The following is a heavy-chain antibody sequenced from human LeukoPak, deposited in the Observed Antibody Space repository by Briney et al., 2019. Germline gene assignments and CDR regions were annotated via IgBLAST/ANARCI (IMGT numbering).Heavy chain of an antibody. V-gene: IGHV3-23*01. D-gene: IGHD1-26*01. CDR2: ISGSGGST. Sequence: PGRSLRLSCAASGFAFSSYAMSWVRQAPGKGLEWVSAISGSGGSTYYADSVKGRFTISRDNSKNTLYLQMNSLRAEDTAVYYCAKDAGIVGATTKDYWGQGTLVTVSS. CDR1: GFAFSSYA. J-gene: IGHJ4*02. CDR3: AKDAGIVGATTKDY.